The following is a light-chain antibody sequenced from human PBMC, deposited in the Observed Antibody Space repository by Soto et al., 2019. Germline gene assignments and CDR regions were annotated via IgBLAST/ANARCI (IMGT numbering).Light chain of an antibody. CDR1: QSVSSSSY. V-gene: IGKV3-20*01. CDR2: GAC. J-gene: IGKJ2*01. Sequence: EIVLTQSPGTLSLSPGERATLSCRASQSVSSSSYLAWYQQKPGQAPRLLIYGACSRATGIPDRFSGSGSATDFTLTISRLEPEDFAVYYCRQYGSSPSYTFGQGTKLEIK. CDR3: RQYGSSPSYT.